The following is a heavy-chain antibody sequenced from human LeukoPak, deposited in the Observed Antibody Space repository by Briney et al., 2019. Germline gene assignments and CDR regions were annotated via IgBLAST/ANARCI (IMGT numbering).Heavy chain of an antibody. V-gene: IGHV3-11*01. CDR3: ARDRQQWLADYYGMDV. D-gene: IGHD6-19*01. CDR2: ISSSGSTI. J-gene: IGHJ6*02. Sequence: GGSLRLSCAASGFTFSDYYMSWIRQAPGKGLEWVSYISSSGSTIYCADSVKGRFTISRDNAKNSLYLQMNSLRAEDTAVYYCARDRQQWLADYYGMDVWGQGTTVTVSS. CDR1: GFTFSDYY.